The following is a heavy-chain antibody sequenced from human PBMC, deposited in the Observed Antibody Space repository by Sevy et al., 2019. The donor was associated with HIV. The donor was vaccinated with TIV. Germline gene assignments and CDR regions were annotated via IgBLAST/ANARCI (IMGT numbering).Heavy chain of an antibody. Sequence: ASVKVSCKASGGTFSSYGISWVRQAPGQGLEWMGGIIPSLGTVNYAQKFQGRVTITADESTKTAYMELGSLRSEDTAVYYCARGGGNGWYYFDYWGQETLVTVSS. CDR3: ARGGGNGWYYFDY. CDR2: IIPSLGTV. J-gene: IGHJ4*02. CDR1: GGTFSSYG. D-gene: IGHD6-19*01. V-gene: IGHV1-69*13.